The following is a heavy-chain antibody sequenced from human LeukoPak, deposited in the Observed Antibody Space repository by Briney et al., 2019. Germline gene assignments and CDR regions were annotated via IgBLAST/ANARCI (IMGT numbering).Heavy chain of an antibody. D-gene: IGHD3-10*01. CDR2: ISYDGSDN. CDR1: GFSFSSYG. V-gene: IGHV3-30*03. J-gene: IGHJ4*02. Sequence: GRSLRLSCATSGFSFSSYGMHWVRQTPGKGLEWVAVISYDGSDNYYADSVKGRFTISRDNSKNSLYLQMNSLRAEDTAVYYCAGIIMIRGVIGYWGQGTLVTVSS. CDR3: AGIIMIRGVIGY.